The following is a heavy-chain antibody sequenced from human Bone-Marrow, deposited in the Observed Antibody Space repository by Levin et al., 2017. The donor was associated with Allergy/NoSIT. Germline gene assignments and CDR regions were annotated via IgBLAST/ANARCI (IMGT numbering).Heavy chain of an antibody. Sequence: KPGGSLRLSCAASGFTFSSYSMNWVRQAPGKGLEWVSSISSSSSYIYYADSVKGRFTISRDNAKNSLYLQMNSLRAEDTAVYYCARDREMGRDGSGSYQLMTLYYYYDGMDVWGQGTTVTVSS. CDR1: GFTFSSYS. V-gene: IGHV3-21*01. D-gene: IGHD3-10*01. CDR3: ARDREMGRDGSGSYQLMTLYYYYDGMDV. J-gene: IGHJ6*02. CDR2: ISSSSSYI.